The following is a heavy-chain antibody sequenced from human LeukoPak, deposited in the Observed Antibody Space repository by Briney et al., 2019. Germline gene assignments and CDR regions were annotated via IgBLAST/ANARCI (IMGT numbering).Heavy chain of an antibody. D-gene: IGHD4-23*01. J-gene: IGHJ5*02. CDR3: ARVSDYGGNSNWFDP. Sequence: ASVKVSFKASGYTFTSYGISWVRQAPGQGLEWMGWISAYNGNTNYAQKLQGRVTITTDTSTSTAYMELRSLRSDDTAVYYCARVSDYGGNSNWFDPWGQGTLVTVSS. V-gene: IGHV1-18*01. CDR1: GYTFTSYG. CDR2: ISAYNGNT.